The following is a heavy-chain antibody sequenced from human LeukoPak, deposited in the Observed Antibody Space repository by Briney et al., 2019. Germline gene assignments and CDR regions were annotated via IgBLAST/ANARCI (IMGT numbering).Heavy chain of an antibody. Sequence: PSETLSLTCTVSGGSFSSGGYYWSWIRQHTGKGLEWIGYIYYSGSTYYNPSLKSRVTISVDTYKNQFSLKLSSVTAADTAVYYCASCVYYYDSSGYYALEHWGQGTLVTVSS. J-gene: IGHJ1*01. CDR1: GGSFSSGGYY. CDR3: ASCVYYYDSSGYYALEH. CDR2: IYYSGST. V-gene: IGHV4-31*03. D-gene: IGHD3-22*01.